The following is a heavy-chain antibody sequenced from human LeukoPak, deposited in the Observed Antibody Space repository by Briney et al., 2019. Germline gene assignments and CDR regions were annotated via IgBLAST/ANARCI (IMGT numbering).Heavy chain of an antibody. J-gene: IGHJ6*03. Sequence: PGGSLRLSCAVSGFTFSSYSMSWVRQSPGKGLEWVSAISGIGDSTYYADSVKGRFTISRDNSKNTLYLQMNSLRAEDTAIYYCARDPYNGNYGDSYYYYMDVWGKGTTVTISS. CDR1: GFTFSSYS. D-gene: IGHD1-26*01. V-gene: IGHV3-23*01. CDR2: ISGIGDST. CDR3: ARDPYNGNYGDSYYYYMDV.